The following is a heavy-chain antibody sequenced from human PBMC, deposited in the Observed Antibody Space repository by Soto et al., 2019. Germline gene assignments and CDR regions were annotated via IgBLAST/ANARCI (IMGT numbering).Heavy chain of an antibody. CDR2: ISGGGGT. Sequence: GGSLRLSCSASGFIFSSYAMNWVRQAPGQGLEWVSTISGGGGTDYADSAKGRFIISRDNSKNTLYLQMNSLRAEDTAVYYWAKSGVPGSYYGVDYWCQGNPVTVS. V-gene: IGHV3-23*01. CDR3: AKSGVPGSYYGVDY. CDR1: GFIFSSYA. D-gene: IGHD3-10*01. J-gene: IGHJ4*02.